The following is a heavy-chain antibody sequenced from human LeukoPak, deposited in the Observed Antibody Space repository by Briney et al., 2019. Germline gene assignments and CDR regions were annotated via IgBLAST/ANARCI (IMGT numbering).Heavy chain of an antibody. CDR1: GGSISSYY. CDR2: IYYSGST. CDR3: AGVVPAPDNWFDP. V-gene: IGHV4-59*01. J-gene: IGHJ5*02. D-gene: IGHD4/OR15-4a*01. Sequence: SETLSLTCTVSGGSISSYYWSWIRQPPGKGLEWSGYIYYSGSTNYNPSLKSRVTISVDTSKNQFSLKLSSVTAADTAVYYCAGVVPAPDNWFDPWGQGTLVTVSS.